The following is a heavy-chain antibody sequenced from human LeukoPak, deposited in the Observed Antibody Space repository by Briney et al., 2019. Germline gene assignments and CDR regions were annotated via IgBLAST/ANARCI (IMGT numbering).Heavy chain of an antibody. CDR2: VNPDGSST. V-gene: IGHV3-74*01. CDR3: ARGGSYGDY. J-gene: IGHJ4*02. CDR1: GFTFRNHW. D-gene: IGHD3-16*01. Sequence: PGGSLRLSCAASGFTFRNHWMHWVRQTPGKGLVWVSRVNPDGSSTIYGDSVKGRFTSSRDNAKNTLYLQMNSLRAEDTAVYYCARGGSYGDYWGQGILVTVSS.